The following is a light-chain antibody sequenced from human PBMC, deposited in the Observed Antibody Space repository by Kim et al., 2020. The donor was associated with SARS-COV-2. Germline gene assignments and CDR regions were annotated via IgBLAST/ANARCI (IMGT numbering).Light chain of an antibody. J-gene: IGKJ5*01. CDR1: QNIRSNC. CDR2: GAS. V-gene: IGKV3-20*01. Sequence: PGETATLSCRASQNIRSNCLAWYQQKPGPAPRLLIYGASSRATDTPDRFSGSGSGTDFTLTISRLEPEDFAVYFCQQYGSSPPITFGQGTRLEIK. CDR3: QQYGSSPPIT.